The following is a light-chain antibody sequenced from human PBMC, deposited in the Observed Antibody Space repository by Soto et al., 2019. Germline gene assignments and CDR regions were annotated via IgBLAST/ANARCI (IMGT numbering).Light chain of an antibody. CDR2: AAS. CDR1: ENIARH. CDR3: QQSYSTRSIT. Sequence: DIQMTQSPSSLSASVGDRITITCRASENIARHLNWYQQKPGKAPNLLIYAASNLQNVVPLRCRGGGPGTDFTLTISNLQPEDFATYYCQQSYSTRSITFGQGTRLEIK. V-gene: IGKV1-39*01. J-gene: IGKJ5*01.